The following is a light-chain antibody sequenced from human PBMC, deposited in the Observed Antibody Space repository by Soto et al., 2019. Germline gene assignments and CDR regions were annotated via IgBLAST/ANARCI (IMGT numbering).Light chain of an antibody. CDR3: QVWDNVSDHWV. CDR1: NIGSKS. CDR2: DDS. Sequence: SYVVTQPTSVSVAPGQTAKSTCGGNNIGSKSVHWYQQRPGQAPVLVIYDDSDRPSGIPDRFSGSNSGNTATVTISSVEAGDEADYYCQVWDNVSDHWVFGGGTKLTVL. J-gene: IGLJ3*02. V-gene: IGLV3-21*02.